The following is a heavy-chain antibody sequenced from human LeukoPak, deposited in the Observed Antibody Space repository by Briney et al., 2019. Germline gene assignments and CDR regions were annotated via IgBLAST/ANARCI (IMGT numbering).Heavy chain of an antibody. V-gene: IGHV3-48*01. D-gene: IGHD2-2*01. CDR3: ARGFKYQFDY. CDR1: GFTFSSYS. Sequence: PGGSLRLSCAASGFTFSSYSMNWVRQAPGKGLEWVSSISSGGSTIYYADSVKGRITISRDNAKNSLYLQMSSLRAEDTAVYYCARGFKYQFDYWGQGTLVTVSS. J-gene: IGHJ4*02. CDR2: ISSGGSTI.